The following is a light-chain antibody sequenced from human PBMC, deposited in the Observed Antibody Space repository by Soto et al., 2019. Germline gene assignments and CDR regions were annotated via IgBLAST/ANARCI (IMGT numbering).Light chain of an antibody. CDR2: KAS. V-gene: IGKV1-5*03. CDR3: QQYDSYSVT. Sequence: DIQMTQSASTLSAYVGDRVTITCRASQSISSWLAWYQQKPGKAPKLLIYKASSLESGVPSRFSGSGSGTEFTLTISSLQPDDFATYYCQQYDSYSVTFGQGTKVDNK. J-gene: IGKJ1*01. CDR1: QSISSW.